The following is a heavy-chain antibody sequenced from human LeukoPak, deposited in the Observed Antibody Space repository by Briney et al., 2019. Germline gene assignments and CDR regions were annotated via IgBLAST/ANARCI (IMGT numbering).Heavy chain of an antibody. V-gene: IGHV3-23*01. J-gene: IGHJ3*02. CDR3: ASTPGYSYGNDAFDM. D-gene: IGHD5-18*01. CDR1: GFTFSTYA. CDR2: ISGSTGRT. Sequence: GGSLRLSCAASGFTFSTYAMSWVRQAPGKGLEWVSAISGSTGRTYYADSVKGRFTISRDNSKNSLYLQMNSLKTEDTAVYYCASTPGYSYGNDAFDMWGQGTMVTVSS.